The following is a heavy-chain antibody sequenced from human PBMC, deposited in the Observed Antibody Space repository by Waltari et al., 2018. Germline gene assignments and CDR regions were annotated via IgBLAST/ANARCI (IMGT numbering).Heavy chain of an antibody. V-gene: IGHV4-59*01. CDR3: ARVPGDYIPRSPYFDY. CDR1: GGSISSYY. J-gene: IGHJ4*02. Sequence: QVQLQESGPGLVKPSETLSLTCTVSGGSISSYYWSWIRPPPGKGLEWIGYIYYSGSTNYNPSLKSRVTISVDTSKNQFSLKLSSVTAADTAVYYCARVPGDYIPRSPYFDYWGQGTLVTVSS. D-gene: IGHD4-4*01. CDR2: IYYSGST.